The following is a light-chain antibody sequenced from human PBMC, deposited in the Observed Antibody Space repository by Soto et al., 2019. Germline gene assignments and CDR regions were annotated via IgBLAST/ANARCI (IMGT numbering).Light chain of an antibody. CDR2: RNH. CDR1: GSNIETHA. V-gene: IGLV1-44*01. J-gene: IGLJ2*01. Sequence: QSVLTQSPSESATPGQRVTISCSGSGSNIETHAVNWYQQVPGTAPTLLIFRNHQRPSGVPDRFSGSKSGTSASLAISGPQSEDEADYYCAAWDDSLRAVVFGGGTKLTVL. CDR3: AAWDDSLRAVV.